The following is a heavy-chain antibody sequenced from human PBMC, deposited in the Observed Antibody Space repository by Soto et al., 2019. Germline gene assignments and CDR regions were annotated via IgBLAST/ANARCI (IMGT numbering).Heavy chain of an antibody. CDR1: GFTFSSYS. D-gene: IGHD2-2*01. CDR3: ARDIVVVPAAMPLDY. V-gene: IGHV3-48*02. Sequence: EVQLVESGGGLVQPGGSLRLSCAASGFTFSSYSMNWVRQAPGKGLEWVSYISSSSTIYYADSVKGRFTISRDNAKNSLYLQMNSLRDEDTAVYYCARDIVVVPAAMPLDYWGQGTLVTVSS. CDR2: ISSSSTI. J-gene: IGHJ4*02.